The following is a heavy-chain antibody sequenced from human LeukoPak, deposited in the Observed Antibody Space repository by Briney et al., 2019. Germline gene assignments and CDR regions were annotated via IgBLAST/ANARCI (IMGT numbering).Heavy chain of an antibody. J-gene: IGHJ4*02. Sequence: ASVKVSCKVSGYTLTELSMHWERQAPGKGLEWMGGFDPEDGETIYAQKFQGRVTMTEDTSTDTAYMELSSLRSEDAAVYYCATRKDVTAYYYGSGGENYFDYWGQGTLVTVSS. CDR3: ATRKDVTAYYYGSGGENYFDY. CDR1: GYTLTELS. D-gene: IGHD3-10*01. V-gene: IGHV1-24*01. CDR2: FDPEDGET.